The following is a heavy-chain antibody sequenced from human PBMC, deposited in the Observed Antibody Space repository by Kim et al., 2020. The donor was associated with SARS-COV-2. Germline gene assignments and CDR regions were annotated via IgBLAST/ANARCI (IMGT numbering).Heavy chain of an antibody. CDR3: ARPASGGWYFSGY. D-gene: IGHD6-19*01. Sequence: GGSLRLSCAASGFTFSSYVLHWVRQAPGKGLEWVAVISYDGSYKYYADSVKGRFTISRDNSNNTVYLQMNSLRAEDTAVYYCARPASGGWYFSGYWGQGTLVTVSS. CDR1: GFTFSSYV. J-gene: IGHJ4*02. CDR2: ISYDGSYK. V-gene: IGHV3-30-3*01.